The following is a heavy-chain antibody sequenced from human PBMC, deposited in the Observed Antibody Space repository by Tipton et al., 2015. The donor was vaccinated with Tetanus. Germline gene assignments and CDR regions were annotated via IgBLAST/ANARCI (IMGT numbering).Heavy chain of an antibody. V-gene: IGHV3-15*07. CDR3: ATGRLPTAGKFFNWFDP. CDR2: INSKAEGGTI. Sequence: SLRLSCAASGFNFNDALMHWVRQSPGKGLEWVGRINSKAEGGTIDYAAAVQGRFTISRDDSKNMLYLQMNSLTTEDTAVYSCATGRLPTAGKFFNWFDPWGQGTLVTVSS. D-gene: IGHD6-13*01. CDR1: GFNFNDAL. J-gene: IGHJ5*02.